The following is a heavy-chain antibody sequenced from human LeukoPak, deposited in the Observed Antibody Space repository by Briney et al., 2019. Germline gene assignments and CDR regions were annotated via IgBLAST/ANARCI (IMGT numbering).Heavy chain of an antibody. CDR3: LRDPYEAY. CDR2: IWYDGNNI. Sequence: GGSLRLSCAVSGFTFTTYGMHWVRQAPGKGLEWVAVIWYDGNNIYYADSVKGRFTISRDNSKNTLYLQMNSLRAEDTAVYYCLRDPYEAYWGQGTLVAVSS. J-gene: IGHJ4*02. V-gene: IGHV3-33*01. CDR1: GFTFTTYG. D-gene: IGHD5-12*01.